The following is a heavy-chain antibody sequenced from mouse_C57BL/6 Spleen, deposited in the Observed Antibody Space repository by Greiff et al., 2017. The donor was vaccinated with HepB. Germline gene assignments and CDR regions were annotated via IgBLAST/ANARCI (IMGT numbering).Heavy chain of an antibody. CDR1: GFSLTSYG. V-gene: IGHV2-2*01. J-gene: IGHJ1*03. CDR2: IWSGGST. D-gene: IGHD4-1*02. CDR3: ASQLGPARYWYFDV. Sequence: VQLQQSGPGLVQPSQSLSITCTVSGFSLTSYGVHWVRQSPGKGLEWLGVIWSGGSTDYNAAFISRLSISKDNSKSQVFFKMNSLQADDTAIYYCASQLGPARYWYFDVWGTGTTVTVSS.